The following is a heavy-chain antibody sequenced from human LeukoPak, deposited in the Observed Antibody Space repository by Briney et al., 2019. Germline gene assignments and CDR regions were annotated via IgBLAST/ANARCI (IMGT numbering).Heavy chain of an antibody. CDR3: AKYWTTSAPPRNFDY. V-gene: IGHV3-23*01. J-gene: IGHJ4*02. CDR2: IGSDSGAI. CDR1: GFTFSNFA. D-gene: IGHD1-1*01. Sequence: GGSLRLSCAASGFTFSNFAMIWVRQAPGKGLEWVAVIGSDSGAIQYADSVKGRFTVSRDNSKSMLYLQMNSLRDTDTAVYHCAKYWTTSAPPRNFDYWGQGTLVTVSS.